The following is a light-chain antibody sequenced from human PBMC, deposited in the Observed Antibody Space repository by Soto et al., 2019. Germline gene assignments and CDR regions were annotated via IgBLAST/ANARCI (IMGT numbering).Light chain of an antibody. J-gene: IGKJ1*01. Sequence: IVFTQCPATLAVPQGERATLFCRASQSVSRKLAWYQQKPGQAPRLLIHGVSTRATGIPARFSGSGSGTEFTLTICSLQSEDFAVYYCQQYNHWWTFGQGTKVDI. CDR3: QQYNHWWT. V-gene: IGKV3-15*01. CDR2: GVS. CDR1: QSVSRK.